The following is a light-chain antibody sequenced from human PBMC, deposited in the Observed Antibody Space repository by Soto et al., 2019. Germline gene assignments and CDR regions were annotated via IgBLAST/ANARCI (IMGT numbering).Light chain of an antibody. J-gene: IGKJ1*01. V-gene: IGKV4-1*01. Sequence: DIVMTQSPDSLAVSLGQRATINCKSSQSVLYSSNNKNYLAWFQQKPGQPPKLLIYWASTRESGVPDRFSGSGSGTDFTLTISSLQAEDVAVYYYQQYYGTSWTFGQGTQVEIK. CDR3: QQYYGTSWT. CDR2: WAS. CDR1: QSVLYSSNNKNY.